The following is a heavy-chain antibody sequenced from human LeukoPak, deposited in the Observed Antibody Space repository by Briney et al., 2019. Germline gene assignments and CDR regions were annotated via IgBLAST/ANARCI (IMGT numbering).Heavy chain of an antibody. V-gene: IGHV4-39*01. CDR1: GGSISSSSYY. Sequence: SETLSLTCTVSGGSISSSSYYWGWIRQPPGKGLEWVGSIYYSGSTYYNPSLKTRLTISVDTSKNQFSLKLSSVTAADTAVYYCASESGTTRWGQGTLVTVSS. D-gene: IGHD1-7*01. J-gene: IGHJ4*02. CDR3: ASESGTTR. CDR2: IYYSGST.